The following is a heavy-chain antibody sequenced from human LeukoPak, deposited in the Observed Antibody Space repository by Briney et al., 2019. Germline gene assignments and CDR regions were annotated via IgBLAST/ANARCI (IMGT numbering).Heavy chain of an antibody. CDR3: ARHMDCTNGVCSSFDP. V-gene: IGHV5-51*01. Sequence: GESLKISCKGSGYSFTNYWIGWVRQMPGKGLDWMGIIYPGDADIRYSPSFQGQVTISADKSINTAYLQWSSLKASDTAMYYCARHMDCTNGVCSSFDPWGQGTLVTVSS. CDR1: GYSFTNYW. D-gene: IGHD2-8*01. CDR2: IYPGDADI. J-gene: IGHJ5*02.